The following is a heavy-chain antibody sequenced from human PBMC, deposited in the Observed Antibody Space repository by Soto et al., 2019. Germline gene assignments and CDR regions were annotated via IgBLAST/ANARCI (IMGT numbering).Heavy chain of an antibody. J-gene: IGHJ3*02. D-gene: IGHD3-3*01. Sequence: EVQLVESGGGLVQPGGSLRLSCAASGFTFSSYWMHWVRQAPGKGLVWVSRINSDGSSTSYADSVKGRFTISRDNAKNTLYLQMNSLRDEDTAVYYCASDRLGPYYDFWSGYRTWDAFDIWGQGTMVTVSS. V-gene: IGHV3-74*01. CDR3: ASDRLGPYYDFWSGYRTWDAFDI. CDR1: GFTFSSYW. CDR2: INSDGSST.